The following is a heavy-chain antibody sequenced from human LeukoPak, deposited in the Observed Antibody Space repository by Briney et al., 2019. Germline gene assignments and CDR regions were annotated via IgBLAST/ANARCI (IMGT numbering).Heavy chain of an antibody. CDR1: GLTFSSYA. J-gene: IGHJ4*02. CDR3: ARGTVAGTPPFDY. V-gene: IGHV3-30-3*01. D-gene: IGHD6-19*01. CDR2: ISYDGSNK. Sequence: GGSLSLSCAASGLTFSSYAMPWFHQAPGKGLEGVAVISYDGSNKYYADSVKGRFTISRDNSKNTLYLQMNSLRAEDTAVYYCARGTVAGTPPFDYWGQGTLVTVSS.